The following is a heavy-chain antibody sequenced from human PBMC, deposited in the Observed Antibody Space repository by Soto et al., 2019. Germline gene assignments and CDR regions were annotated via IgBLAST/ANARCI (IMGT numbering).Heavy chain of an antibody. V-gene: IGHV3-7*01. CDR3: AALDTAMVKTAGY. CDR1: GYSISTYW. J-gene: IGHJ4*02. Sequence: EVQLVESGGGLVQPGGSLRLSCAASGYSISTYWMSWVRQAPGKGLEWVANVKQDGSEEYYVDSVKGRFTISRDNAKNSLYLQMNSLRAEDTAVYHCAALDTAMVKTAGYWGQGTLVTVSS. D-gene: IGHD5-18*01. CDR2: VKQDGSEE.